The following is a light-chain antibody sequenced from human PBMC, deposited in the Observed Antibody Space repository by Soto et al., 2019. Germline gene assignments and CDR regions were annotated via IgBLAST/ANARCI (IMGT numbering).Light chain of an antibody. V-gene: IGKV3-15*01. Sequence: EIVMTQSPATLSVSPGERATLSCRASQSVSSNLAWYQQKPGQAPRLLIYGASTRATGIPARFSGSGSGTEFTLTISGLQSEDFAVYYGQQYNNWPLTFGGGTKVDTK. CDR3: QQYNNWPLT. CDR1: QSVSSN. CDR2: GAS. J-gene: IGKJ4*01.